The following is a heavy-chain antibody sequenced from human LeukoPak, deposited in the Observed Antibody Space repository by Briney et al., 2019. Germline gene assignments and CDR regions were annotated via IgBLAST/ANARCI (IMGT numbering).Heavy chain of an antibody. CDR2: ISGSGGST. CDR1: GFTFSSYA. D-gene: IGHD5-18*01. Sequence: GGSLRLSCAASGFTFSSYAMSWVRQAPGKGLEWVSAISGSGGSTYYADSVKGRFTISRDNSKNTLYLQMNSLRAEDTAVYYCAKGDTPMVRRYYFDYWDQGTLITVSS. V-gene: IGHV3-23*01. J-gene: IGHJ4*02. CDR3: AKGDTPMVRRYYFDY.